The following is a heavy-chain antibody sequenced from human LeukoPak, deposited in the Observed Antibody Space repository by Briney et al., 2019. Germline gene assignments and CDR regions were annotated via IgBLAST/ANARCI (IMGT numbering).Heavy chain of an antibody. CDR1: GGSISSGDYY. CDR2: IYYSGNT. D-gene: IGHD3-10*01. J-gene: IGHJ6*02. V-gene: IGHV4-30-4*02. CDR3: AREGTGMDV. Sequence: PSETLSLTCTVSGGSISSGDYYWSWIRQPPGTGLEWIGYIYYSGNTYYNPSLKSRITISVDTSKNQFSLKLSSVTAADTAVYYCAREGTGMDVWGQGTTVTVSS.